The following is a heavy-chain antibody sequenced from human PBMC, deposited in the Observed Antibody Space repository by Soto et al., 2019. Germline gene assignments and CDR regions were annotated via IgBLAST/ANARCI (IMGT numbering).Heavy chain of an antibody. CDR3: ARTTKELRFLEWLADAFDI. CDR1: AGSISSYY. CDR2: IYYSGST. J-gene: IGHJ3*02. V-gene: IGHV4-59*01. D-gene: IGHD3-3*01. Sequence: SETLSLTCTVSAGSISSYYWSWIRQPPGKGLEWIGYIYYSGSTNYNPSLKSRVTISVDTSKNQFSLKLSSVTAADTAVYYCARTTKELRFLEWLADAFDIWGQGTMVTVSS.